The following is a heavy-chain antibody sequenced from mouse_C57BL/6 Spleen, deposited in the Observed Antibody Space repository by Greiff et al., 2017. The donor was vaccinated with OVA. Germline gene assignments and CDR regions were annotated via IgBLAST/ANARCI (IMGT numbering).Heavy chain of an antibody. J-gene: IGHJ3*01. CDR3: ARRSDYDAWFAY. Sequence: QVQLQQPGAELVMPGASVKLSCKASGYTFTSYWMHWVKQRPGQGLEWIGELDHSDSYTNYTQKFKGKFTLTVDKSSSTAYMQLSSLTSEDSAVYYCARRSDYDAWFAYWGQGTLVTVSA. CDR1: GYTFTSYW. D-gene: IGHD2-4*01. CDR2: LDHSDSYT. V-gene: IGHV1-69*01.